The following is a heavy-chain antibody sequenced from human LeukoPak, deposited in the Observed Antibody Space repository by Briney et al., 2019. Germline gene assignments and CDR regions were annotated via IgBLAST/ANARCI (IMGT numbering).Heavy chain of an antibody. Sequence: SESLSLTCSVTGGSINSYYWSWIRQPPGKGLEWIGYISHSGSTDSNPSLKTRVTISLDTSKNQFSLKLTSVTAADTAVYYCAAMRYGRDYYYGMDVWGQGITVTVSS. V-gene: IGHV4-59*01. CDR2: ISHSGST. D-gene: IGHD1-14*01. J-gene: IGHJ6*02. CDR3: AAMRYGRDYYYGMDV. CDR1: GGSINSYY.